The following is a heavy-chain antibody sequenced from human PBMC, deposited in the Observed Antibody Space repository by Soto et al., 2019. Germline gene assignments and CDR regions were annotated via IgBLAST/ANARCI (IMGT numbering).Heavy chain of an antibody. V-gene: IGHV3-13*04. D-gene: IGHD4-17*01. Sequence: EVQLVESGGGLVQPGGSLRLSCAASGFTFSSYDMHWVRQATGKGLEWVSAIGTAGDTYYPGSVKGRFTISRENAKNSLYLQMNSLRAGDRAVYYCARGLQTTVTPHAFDIWGQGTMVTVSS. CDR1: GFTFSSYD. CDR2: IGTAGDT. J-gene: IGHJ3*02. CDR3: ARGLQTTVTPHAFDI.